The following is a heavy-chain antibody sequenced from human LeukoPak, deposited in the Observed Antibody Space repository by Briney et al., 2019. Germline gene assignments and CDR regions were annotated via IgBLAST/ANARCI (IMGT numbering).Heavy chain of an antibody. CDR3: AREKDYYDSSGSYFDY. V-gene: IGHV4-59*01. J-gene: IGHJ4*02. D-gene: IGHD3-22*01. Sequence: SSETLSLTCTVSGGSISSYYWSWIRQPPGKGLEWLGYIYYSGSTNYNPSLKSRVTISVDTSKNQFSLKLSSVTAADTAVYYCAREKDYYDSSGSYFDYWGQGTLVTVSS. CDR1: GGSISSYY. CDR2: IYYSGST.